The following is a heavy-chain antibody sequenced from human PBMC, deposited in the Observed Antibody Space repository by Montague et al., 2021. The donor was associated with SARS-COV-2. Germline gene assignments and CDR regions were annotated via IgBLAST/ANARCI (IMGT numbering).Heavy chain of an antibody. V-gene: IGHV4-34*01. CDR1: GGSFSGYY. CDR3: ARGGRGSRYHLLSGAWFDP. D-gene: IGHD2-2*01. Sequence: SETLSLTCAVYGGSFSGYYWSWIRQSPGKGLEWIGEINHSGTTNYNPSLKSRVIISADTSKNQFSLKTSSVTAVDTAVYYCARGGRGSRYHLLSGAWFDPWGQGTLVTVSS. J-gene: IGHJ5*02. CDR2: INHSGTT.